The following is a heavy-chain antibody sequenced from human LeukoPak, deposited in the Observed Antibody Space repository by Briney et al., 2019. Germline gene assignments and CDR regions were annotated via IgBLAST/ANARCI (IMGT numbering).Heavy chain of an antibody. Sequence: SETLSLTCTVSGGSISTSNYYWGWIRQPPGKGLEWIGNIFYSGSTYYNPSLKSRVTISADTSKNQFSLKLSSVTAADTAVYYCARDRYYDSGSYYNWGQGTLVTVSS. CDR2: IFYSGST. J-gene: IGHJ4*02. V-gene: IGHV4-39*07. CDR3: ARDRYYDSGSYYN. CDR1: GGSISTSNYY. D-gene: IGHD3-10*01.